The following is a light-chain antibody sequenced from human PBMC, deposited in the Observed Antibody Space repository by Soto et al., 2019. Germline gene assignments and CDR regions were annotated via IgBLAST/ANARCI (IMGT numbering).Light chain of an antibody. CDR2: EDD. CDR1: SGSIGSNS. Sequence: FMLTQPHSVSESPGKTVTISCTRSSGSIGSNSVQWYRQRPGRAPTIVIYEDDQRPSGVPNRFAGSIDRSSNSASLSISGLQTEDEGDYYCQSYDTNTVVVGGGTKLTVL. J-gene: IGLJ2*01. V-gene: IGLV6-57*04. CDR3: QSYDTNTVV.